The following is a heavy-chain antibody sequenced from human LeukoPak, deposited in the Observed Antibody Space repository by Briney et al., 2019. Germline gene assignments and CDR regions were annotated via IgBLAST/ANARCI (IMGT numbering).Heavy chain of an antibody. Sequence: LEASVKVSCKASGYTFTSYGISWVRQAPGQGLEWMGWISSYNGNTNYAQKLQGRVTMTTDTSTTTAYMELKSLRSDDTAVYYCARDRYDFWSGYYYYFDYWGQGTLVTVSS. J-gene: IGHJ4*02. CDR2: ISSYNGNT. CDR3: ARDRYDFWSGYYYYFDY. V-gene: IGHV1-18*01. D-gene: IGHD3-3*01. CDR1: GYTFTSYG.